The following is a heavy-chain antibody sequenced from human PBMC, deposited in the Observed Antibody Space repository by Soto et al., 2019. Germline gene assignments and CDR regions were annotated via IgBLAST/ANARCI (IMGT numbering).Heavy chain of an antibody. V-gene: IGHV3-15*07. CDR2: IKSGSNVGAT. CDR1: GFVFNGAW. Sequence: EAQLVESGGGLVKPGGSLRLSCVASGFVFNGAWMNWVRQAPGTGLEWVGRIKSGSNVGATDYAAPVRGRFSISRDDSKNMGFPQKKSLKTGDTAVYYFTPMGVGPPPPWGQGTLVTVSS. D-gene: IGHD3-16*01. CDR3: TPMGVGPPPP. J-gene: IGHJ5*02.